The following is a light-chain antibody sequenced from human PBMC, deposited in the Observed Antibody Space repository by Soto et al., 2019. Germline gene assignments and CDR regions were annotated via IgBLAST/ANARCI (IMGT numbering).Light chain of an antibody. Sequence: DIQMTQSPSTLSASVGDRVTITCRAIQSISSWLAWYQQKPGKAPNLLIYKASSLESGVPSRFSGSGSGTAFTLTISSLQPDDFATYYCQQYNSYPLTFGGGTKVEIK. CDR3: QQYNSYPLT. CDR1: QSISSW. J-gene: IGKJ4*01. CDR2: KAS. V-gene: IGKV1-5*03.